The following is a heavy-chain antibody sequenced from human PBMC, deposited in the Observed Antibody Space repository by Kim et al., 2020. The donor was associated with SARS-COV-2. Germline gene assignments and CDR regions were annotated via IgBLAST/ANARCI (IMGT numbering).Heavy chain of an antibody. CDR1: GGSVSMFSYY. V-gene: IGHV4-39*01. J-gene: IGHJ4*02. Sequence: SETLSLTFSVSGGSVSMFSYYWAWIRQSPDKGLEWIGTVHRSGTTFYNPSLKSRVTVSVDMSKNQFSLNLTSLTASDTAIYYCARRDTYTFDYWGQGTVVTVSA. D-gene: IGHD5-18*01. CDR2: VHRSGTT. CDR3: ARRDTYTFDY.